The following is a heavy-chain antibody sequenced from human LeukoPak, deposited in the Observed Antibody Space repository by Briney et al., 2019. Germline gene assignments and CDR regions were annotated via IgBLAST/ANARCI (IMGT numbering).Heavy chain of an antibody. Sequence: ASVTVSCKASGYTFTSYDINWVRQAAGQGLEWMGWMNPNSGNTGYAQKFQGRVTMTTNTSISTAYMELSSLRSEDTAVYYCARGRDCSGGSCYSYWFDPWGQGTLVTVSS. CDR1: GYTFTSYD. V-gene: IGHV1-8*01. CDR2: MNPNSGNT. J-gene: IGHJ5*02. D-gene: IGHD2-15*01. CDR3: ARGRDCSGGSCYSYWFDP.